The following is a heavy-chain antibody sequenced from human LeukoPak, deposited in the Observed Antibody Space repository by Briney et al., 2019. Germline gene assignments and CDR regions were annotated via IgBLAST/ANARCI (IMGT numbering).Heavy chain of an antibody. D-gene: IGHD3-10*01. CDR3: ASWGDYYGSGHRNAFDI. CDR2: IYYSGST. Sequence: SETLSLTCTVSGGSISSYYWSWIRQPPGKGLEWIGYIYYSGSTNYSPSLKSRVTISVDTSKNQFSLKLSSVTAADTAVYYCASWGDYYGSGHRNAFDIWGQGTMVTVSS. V-gene: IGHV4-59*01. J-gene: IGHJ3*02. CDR1: GGSISSYY.